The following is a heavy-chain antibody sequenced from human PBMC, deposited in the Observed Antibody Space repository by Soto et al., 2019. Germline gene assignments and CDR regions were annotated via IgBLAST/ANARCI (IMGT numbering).Heavy chain of an antibody. D-gene: IGHD3-22*01. V-gene: IGHV3-48*01. CDR3: ASDRFYMDV. CDR1: GFTFSNYP. J-gene: IGHJ6*03. CDR2: SSSDSGTI. Sequence: GGSLRLSCAASGFTFSNYPMNLVRQAPGKELEWSSYSSSDSGTIYYADSDKGRFSISRHNAKNSLFLQMNSLRVEDTAVYYCASDRFYMDVWGKGTSVTV.